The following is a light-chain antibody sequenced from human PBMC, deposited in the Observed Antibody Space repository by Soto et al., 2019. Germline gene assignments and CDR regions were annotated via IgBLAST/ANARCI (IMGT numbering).Light chain of an antibody. V-gene: IGKV3-20*01. J-gene: IGKJ1*01. CDR2: GAS. CDR3: HQYGSSPWT. Sequence: EIVLTQSPGTLSLSPGERATLSCRASQSASSSYLAWYQQKPGQAPRLLIYGASSRATGIPDRFSGSGSGTDFSLTISRLEPEDFAVYYCHQYGSSPWTFGQGTKVDI. CDR1: QSASSSY.